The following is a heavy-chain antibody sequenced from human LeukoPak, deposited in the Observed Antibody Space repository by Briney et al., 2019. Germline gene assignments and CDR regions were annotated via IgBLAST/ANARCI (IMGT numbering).Heavy chain of an antibody. V-gene: IGHV1-46*01. Sequence: ASVKVSCKASGYTFTNYYMHWVRQAPGQGLEWMGIINPSGGSTSYAQKFQGRVTMTRDTSTSTVYMDLSSLRSEDTAVYYCARLRSEAVAGNNWFDPWGQGTLVTVSS. D-gene: IGHD6-19*01. CDR1: GYTFTNYY. CDR2: INPSGGST. J-gene: IGHJ5*02. CDR3: ARLRSEAVAGNNWFDP.